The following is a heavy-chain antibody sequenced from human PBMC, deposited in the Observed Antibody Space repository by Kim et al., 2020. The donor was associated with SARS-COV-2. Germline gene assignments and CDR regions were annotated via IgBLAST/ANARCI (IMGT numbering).Heavy chain of an antibody. Sequence: SETLSLTCTVSGGSISSYYWSWIRQPPRKGLEWIGYIYYSGSTNYNPSLKSRVTISVDTSKNQFSLKLSSVTAADTAVYYCARHTYYYDSSGYHGPMYYFDYWGQGTLVTVSS. V-gene: IGHV4-59*08. D-gene: IGHD3-22*01. CDR2: IYYSGST. CDR3: ARHTYYYDSSGYHGPMYYFDY. J-gene: IGHJ4*02. CDR1: GGSISSYY.